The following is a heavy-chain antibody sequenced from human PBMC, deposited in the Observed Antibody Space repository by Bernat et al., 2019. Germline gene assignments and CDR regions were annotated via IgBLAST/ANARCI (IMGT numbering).Heavy chain of an antibody. Sequence: QVQLVESGGGVVQPGRSLRLSCAASGFTFSSYGMHWVRQAPGKGLEWVAVISYDGSNKYYADSVKGRFTISRDNSKNTLYLQMNSLRAEDTAVYYCAKSGALFWILVGAPFDYWAREPWSPSPQ. J-gene: IGHJ4*02. D-gene: IGHD1-26*01. CDR1: GFTFSSYG. CDR2: ISYDGSNK. CDR3: AKSGALFWILVGAPFDY. V-gene: IGHV3-30*18.